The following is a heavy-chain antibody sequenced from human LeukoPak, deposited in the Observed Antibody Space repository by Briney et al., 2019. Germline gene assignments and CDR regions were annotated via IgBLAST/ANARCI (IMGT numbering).Heavy chain of an antibody. CDR3: VVTSFSDGMDV. Sequence: GGSLRLSRAASGFTFSSYAMSWVRQAPGKGLEWVSAISGSGGSTYYADSVKGRFTIFRDNSKNTLYLQMNSLRAEDTAVYYCVVTSFSDGMDVWGQGTTVTVSS. J-gene: IGHJ6*02. CDR1: GFTFSSYA. V-gene: IGHV3-23*01. D-gene: IGHD2-21*02. CDR2: ISGSGGST.